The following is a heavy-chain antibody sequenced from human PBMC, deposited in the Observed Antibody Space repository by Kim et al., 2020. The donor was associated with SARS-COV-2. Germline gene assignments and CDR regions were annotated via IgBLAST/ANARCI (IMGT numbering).Heavy chain of an antibody. D-gene: IGHD3-3*01. V-gene: IGHV3-48*03. CDR3: ASLFTIPRPGFDP. Sequence: EDPGKGRFTISRDNAKNSLYLQMTSLGAEDTAVYYCASLFTIPRPGFDPWGQGTLVTVSS. J-gene: IGHJ5*02.